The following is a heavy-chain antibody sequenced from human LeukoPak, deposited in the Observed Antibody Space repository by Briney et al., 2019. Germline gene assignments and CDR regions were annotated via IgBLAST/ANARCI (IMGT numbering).Heavy chain of an antibody. J-gene: IGHJ4*02. D-gene: IGHD3-22*01. CDR2: ISGSGGST. CDR1: GFTFSSYA. Sequence: GGSLRLSCAASGFTFSSYAMSWVRQAPGKGLEWVSAISGSGGSTYYADSVKGRFTISRDNSKNTLYLQMNSLRAEDTAVYYCAKEGDYYDSSGYSLALYYFDYWGQGTLVTVSS. V-gene: IGHV3-23*01. CDR3: AKEGDYYDSSGYSLALYYFDY.